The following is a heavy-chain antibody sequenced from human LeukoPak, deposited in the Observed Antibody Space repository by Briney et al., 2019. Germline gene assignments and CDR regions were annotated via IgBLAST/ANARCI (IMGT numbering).Heavy chain of an antibody. CDR3: ARDRGYCSSTSCYDNH. J-gene: IGHJ5*02. CDR1: GFTFSSYW. CDR2: INSDGGST. D-gene: IGHD2-2*01. V-gene: IGHV3-74*01. Sequence: GGSLRLSCAASGFTFSSYWMHWVRQAPGKGLVWVSRINSDGGSTSYADSVKGRFTISRDNAKNTLYLQMNSLRAEDTAVYYCARDRGYCSSTSCYDNHWGQGTLVTVSS.